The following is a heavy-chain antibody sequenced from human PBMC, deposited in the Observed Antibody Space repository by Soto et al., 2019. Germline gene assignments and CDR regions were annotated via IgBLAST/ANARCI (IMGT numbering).Heavy chain of an antibody. D-gene: IGHD1-26*01. CDR3: ARDPFIVGATIIDY. V-gene: IGHV4-30-4*01. J-gene: IGHJ4*02. Sequence: SETLSLTCTVSGGSISSGDYYWSWIRQPPGKGLEWIGYIYYSGSTYYNPSLKSRVTISVDTSKNQFSLKLSSVTAADTAVYYCARDPFIVGATIIDYWGQGTLVTVSS. CDR2: IYYSGST. CDR1: GGSISSGDYY.